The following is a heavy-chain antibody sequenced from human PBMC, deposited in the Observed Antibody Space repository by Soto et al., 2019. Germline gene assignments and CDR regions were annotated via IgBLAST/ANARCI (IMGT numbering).Heavy chain of an antibody. Sequence: GGSLRLSCAASGFSFSTFAMSWVRQAPGKGLEWVSGIGGGGGMTDYSDPVKGRFTISRDNSKNTLYLQMNSLRVEDTAVYYCAKDHDILTGYYSSYGYYFDTWGRGILVTVSS. J-gene: IGHJ4*02. CDR3: AKDHDILTGYYSSYGYYFDT. V-gene: IGHV3-23*01. CDR1: GFSFSTFA. D-gene: IGHD3-9*01. CDR2: IGGGGGMT.